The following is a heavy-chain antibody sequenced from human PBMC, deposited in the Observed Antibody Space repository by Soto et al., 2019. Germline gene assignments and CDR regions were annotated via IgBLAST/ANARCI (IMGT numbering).Heavy chain of an antibody. D-gene: IGHD4-17*01. V-gene: IGHV5-51*01. J-gene: IGHJ5*02. CDR2: IYPSDSQT. CDR3: ARHGFYGDYSSNYFDP. CDR1: GYSFSSWW. Sequence: RGESLKISCKGSGYSFSSWWIAWVRQMPGKGLEYMGIIYPSDSQTRYSPSFQGQVTISADKSISTAYLQWSSLKASDTAIYYCARHGFYGDYSSNYFDPWGQGTLVTVSS.